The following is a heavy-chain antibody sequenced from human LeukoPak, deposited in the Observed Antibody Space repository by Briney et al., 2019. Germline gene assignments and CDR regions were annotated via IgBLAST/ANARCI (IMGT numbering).Heavy chain of an antibody. CDR2: TSSDLNVR. J-gene: IGHJ4*02. D-gene: IGHD3-10*01. CDR3: AREGYYGSGSPPSLYFDY. CDR1: GFTFRNYV. V-gene: IGHV3-30-3*01. Sequence: GGSLRLSCAASGFTFRNYVIHWVRQAPGKRLEWVAVTSSDLNVRLYADSVKGRFTISRDNSRSTLYLQMNSLRPEDTAIYYCAREGYYGSGSPPSLYFDYWGQGTLVTVSS.